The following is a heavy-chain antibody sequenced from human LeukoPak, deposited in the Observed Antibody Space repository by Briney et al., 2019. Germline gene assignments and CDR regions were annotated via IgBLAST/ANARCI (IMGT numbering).Heavy chain of an antibody. V-gene: IGHV4-61*02. CDR1: GGSISSGSYY. CDR3: ARVVTIFGVVRVY. CDR2: IYTSGST. Sequence: KTSQTLSLTRTVSGGSISSGSYYWSWIRQPAGKGLEWIGRIYTSGSTNYNPSLKSRVTISVDTSKNQFSLKLSSVTAADTAVYYCARVVTIFGVVRVYWGQGTLVTVSS. J-gene: IGHJ4*02. D-gene: IGHD3-3*01.